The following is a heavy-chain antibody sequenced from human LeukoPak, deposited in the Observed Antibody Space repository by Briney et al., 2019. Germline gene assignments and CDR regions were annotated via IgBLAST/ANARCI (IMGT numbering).Heavy chain of an antibody. V-gene: IGHV3-30*14. Sequence: GGSLRLSCAASRFTFSIYAMHWVRQAPGKGLEWVAVVSSDGNNKYYADSVKGRFTISRDYSDNTVYLQMNSLRVEDTAVYYCARGLGTNYGGYCTGGGCPVYWGQGTLVTVSS. J-gene: IGHJ4*02. CDR3: ARGLGTNYGGYCTGGGCPVY. CDR2: VSSDGNNK. D-gene: IGHD2-8*02. CDR1: RFTFSIYA.